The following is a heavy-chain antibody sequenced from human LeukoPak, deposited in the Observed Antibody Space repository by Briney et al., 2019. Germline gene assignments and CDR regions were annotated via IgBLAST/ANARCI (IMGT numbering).Heavy chain of an antibody. V-gene: IGHV4-39*01. CDR1: GGSISSSSYY. D-gene: IGHD2-21*01. CDR2: IYYSGST. CDR3: ASYYCNTDCYLFDS. J-gene: IGHJ4*02. Sequence: SETLSLTCTVSGGSISSSSYYWGWIRQPPGKGLEWIGSIYYSGSTYYNPSLKSRVTISVDTSKNQFSLKLSSVTAADTAVYYCASYYCNTDCYLFDSWGQGTLVTVSS.